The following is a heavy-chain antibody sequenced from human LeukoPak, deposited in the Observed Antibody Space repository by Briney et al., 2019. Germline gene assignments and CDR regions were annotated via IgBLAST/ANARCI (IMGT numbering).Heavy chain of an antibody. CDR1: GFTFDDYG. CDR2: INWNGGST. V-gene: IGHV3-20*04. Sequence: GGSLRLSCAASGFTFDDYGMSWVRQAPGKGLEWVSGINWNGGSTGYADSVKGRFTISRDNAKNSLYLQMNSLRPEDTALYYCATEPYYYDSSARDDYYYGMDVWGQGTTVTVSS. J-gene: IGHJ6*02. CDR3: ATEPYYYDSSARDDYYYGMDV. D-gene: IGHD3-22*01.